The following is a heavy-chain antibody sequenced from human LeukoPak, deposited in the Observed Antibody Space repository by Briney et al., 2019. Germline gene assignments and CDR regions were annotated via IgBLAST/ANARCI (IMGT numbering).Heavy chain of an antibody. J-gene: IGHJ4*02. D-gene: IGHD3-22*01. CDR3: ARDRGLLPFDY. CDR1: GFTLSNYA. V-gene: IGHV3-69-1*02. CDR2: LSSAGNT. Sequence: PGGSLRLSCAASGFTLSNYAITWVRQAPGKGLEWVSLLSSAGNTYYADSVKGRFTISRDNAKNSLYLQMNSLRAEDTAVYYCARDRGLLPFDYWGQGTLVTVSS.